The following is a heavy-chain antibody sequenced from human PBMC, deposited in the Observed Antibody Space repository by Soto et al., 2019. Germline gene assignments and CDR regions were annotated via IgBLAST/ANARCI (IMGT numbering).Heavy chain of an antibody. CDR3: PKDKLPSRSGLLGLDY. J-gene: IGHJ4*02. Sequence: HPGGSLRLSCAASGFTFSSYGMHWVRQAPGKGLEWVAVISYDGSNKYYADSVKGRFTISRDNSKNTLYLQMNSLRAEDTAVYYCPKDKLPSRSGLLGLDYSGQGTLVTVSS. CDR1: GFTFSSYG. D-gene: IGHD6-6*01. V-gene: IGHV3-30*18. CDR2: ISYDGSNK.